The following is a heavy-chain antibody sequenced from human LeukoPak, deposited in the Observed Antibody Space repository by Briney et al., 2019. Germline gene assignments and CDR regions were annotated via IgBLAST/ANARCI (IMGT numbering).Heavy chain of an antibody. CDR1: GFSFSAYW. CDR3: ARFGYVAAVDL. V-gene: IGHV3-7*01. J-gene: IGHJ4*02. CDR2: INPAGTET. D-gene: IGHD2-15*01. Sequence: GGSLRLSCAASGFSFSAYWMTWVRQAPGPGLEWVANINPAGTETYYVDPVKGRFTISRDNAKNLLYLQMDSLRAEDTAVYYCARFGYVAAVDLWGQGTLVTVSS.